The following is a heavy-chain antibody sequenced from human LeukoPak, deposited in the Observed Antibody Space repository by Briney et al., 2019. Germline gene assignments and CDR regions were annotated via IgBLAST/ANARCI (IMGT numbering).Heavy chain of an antibody. V-gene: IGHV4-34*01. CDR2: INHSGST. J-gene: IGHJ5*02. CDR1: GGSFSGYY. CDR3: ARGGAHYYDSSGYPTPFDP. D-gene: IGHD3-22*01. Sequence: RSSETLSLTCAVYGGSFSGYYWSWIRQPPGKGLEWIGEINHSGSTNYNPSLKSRVTISVDTSKNQFSLKLSSVTAADTAVYYCARGGAHYYDSSGYPTPFDPWGQGTLVTASS.